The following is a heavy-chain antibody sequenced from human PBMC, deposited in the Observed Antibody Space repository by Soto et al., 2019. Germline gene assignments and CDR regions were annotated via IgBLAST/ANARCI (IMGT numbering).Heavy chain of an antibody. V-gene: IGHV3-33*01. J-gene: IGHJ4*02. CDR2: IWYDGSNK. D-gene: IGHD4-17*01. CDR1: GFTFSSYG. Sequence: QVQLVESGGGVVQPGRSLRLSCAASGFTFSSYGMHWVRQAPGKGLEWVAVIWYDGSNKYYADSVKGRFTISRDNSKNTLYLQMNSLRAEDTAVYCCARDPDDYGDYFDYWGQGTLVTVSS. CDR3: ARDPDDYGDYFDY.